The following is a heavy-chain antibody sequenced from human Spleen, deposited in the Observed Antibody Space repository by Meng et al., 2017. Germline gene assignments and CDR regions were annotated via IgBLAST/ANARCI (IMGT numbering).Heavy chain of an antibody. J-gene: IGHJ5*02. V-gene: IGHV3-30*02. D-gene: IGHD2-15*01. CDR2: IWYDGSTK. CDR3: ARGARYCSGGSCYNWFDP. CDR1: GFTFKSHG. Sequence: GGSLRLSCAASGFTFKSHGFHWVRQAPGKGLEWAALIWYDGSTKYYADSVKGRFTISRDNSKNTLYLQMNSLRAEDTAVYYCARGARYCSGGSCYNWFDPWGQGTLVTVSS.